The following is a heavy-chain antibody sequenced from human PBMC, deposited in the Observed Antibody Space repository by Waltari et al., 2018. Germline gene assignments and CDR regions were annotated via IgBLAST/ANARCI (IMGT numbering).Heavy chain of an antibody. CDR1: GGSFSGYY. Sequence: QVQLQQWGAGLLKPSETLSLTCAVYGGSFSGYYWSWIRQPPGKGLEWIGEINHSGSTNYNPSLKSRVTISVDTSKNQFSLKLSSVTAADTAVYYCARRGGGTLTGYFYWGQGTLVTVSS. V-gene: IGHV4-34*01. CDR2: INHSGST. CDR3: ARRGGGTLTGYFY. J-gene: IGHJ4*02. D-gene: IGHD3-9*01.